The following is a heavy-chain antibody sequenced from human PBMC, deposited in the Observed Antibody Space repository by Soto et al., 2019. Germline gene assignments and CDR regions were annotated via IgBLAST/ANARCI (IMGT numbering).Heavy chain of an antibody. CDR3: ARDPWYDFWSGPSPKRPEIYYYYYGMGV. V-gene: IGHV1-69*13. CDR2: IIPIFGTA. J-gene: IGHJ6*02. D-gene: IGHD3-3*01. CDR1: GGTFSSYA. Sequence: GASVKVSCKASGGTFSSYAISWGRQAPGQGLEWMGGIIPIFGTANYAQKFQGRVTITADESTSTAYMELSSLRSEDTAVYYCARDPWYDFWSGPSPKRPEIYYYYYGMGVWGQGTTVTVSS.